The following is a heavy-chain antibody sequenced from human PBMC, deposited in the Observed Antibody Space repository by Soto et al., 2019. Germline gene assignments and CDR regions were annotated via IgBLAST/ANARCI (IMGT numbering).Heavy chain of an antibody. J-gene: IGHJ4*02. D-gene: IGHD2-2*01. V-gene: IGHV3-30-3*01. CDR3: ARVGCCSIWFVTQFDN. CDR1: GFNFSFYA. Sequence: GGSLRLSCASSGFNFSFYAMHWVRQTPGKGLEWVEVISFDGNNIYYADSVRGRFTISRDSSSSILFLQMNNLRHEDSSIYYWARVGCCSIWFVTQFDNWGQGTLDNVSS. CDR2: ISFDGNNI.